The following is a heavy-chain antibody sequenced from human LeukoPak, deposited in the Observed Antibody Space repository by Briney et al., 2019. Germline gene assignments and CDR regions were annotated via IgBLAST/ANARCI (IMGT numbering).Heavy chain of an antibody. CDR2: INNDGSST. CDR1: GFIFSDHW. J-gene: IGHJ4*02. V-gene: IGHV3-74*01. D-gene: IGHD3-3*01. Sequence: GSLRLSCAASGFIFSDHWMHWVRQAPGKGLVWLSRINNDGSSTIYADSVKGRFTFSRDNAENTLFLEMSSLRVEDTAAYYCVRERNNFWSGHHSIFDSWGQGTLVTVSS. CDR3: VRERNNFWSGHHSIFDS.